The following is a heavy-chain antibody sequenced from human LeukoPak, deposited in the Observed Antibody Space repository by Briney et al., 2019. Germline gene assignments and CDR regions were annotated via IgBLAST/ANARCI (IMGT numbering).Heavy chain of an antibody. CDR1: EFTFSTFE. Sequence: PGGSLRLSCAASEFTFSTFEFNWVRQTPGKGLEWISYISSTGSAIYYADSVKGRFTISRDNGKNSLYLQMNNLRVEDTAVYYCARDRLPSDQDDFDYWGQGTLVTVSS. J-gene: IGHJ4*02. D-gene: IGHD3-3*01. CDR3: ARDRLPSDQDDFDY. CDR2: ISSTGSAI. V-gene: IGHV3-48*03.